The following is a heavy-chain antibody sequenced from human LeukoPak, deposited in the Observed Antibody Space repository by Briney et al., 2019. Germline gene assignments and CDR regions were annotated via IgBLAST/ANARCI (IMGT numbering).Heavy chain of an antibody. CDR2: INPSGGST. CDR1: GYTFTSYY. CDR3: ARPSRDGYNYDAFDI. D-gene: IGHD5-24*01. V-gene: IGHV1-46*01. J-gene: IGHJ3*02. Sequence: ASVKVSCKASGYTFTSYYMHWVRQAPGQGLEWMGIINPSGGSTSYAQKFQGRVTMTRDMSTSTVYMELSSLRSEDTAVYYCARPSRDGYNYDAFDIWGQGTMVTVSS.